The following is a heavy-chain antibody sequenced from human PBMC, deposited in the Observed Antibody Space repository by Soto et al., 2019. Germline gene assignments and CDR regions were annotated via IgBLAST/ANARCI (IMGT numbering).Heavy chain of an antibody. Sequence: SETLSLTCTVSGDSISCGASFWSCIRKPPGKGPESIANIYYSGTTYYNPSLKSRITISIDTSKSRFSLKLRSVTAADTAVYYCPRVQQLVPGYYFDYRGQGILVTVS. V-gene: IGHV4-30-4*01. CDR2: IYYSGTT. CDR1: GDSISCGASF. CDR3: PRVQQLVPGYYFDY. D-gene: IGHD6-13*01. J-gene: IGHJ4*01.